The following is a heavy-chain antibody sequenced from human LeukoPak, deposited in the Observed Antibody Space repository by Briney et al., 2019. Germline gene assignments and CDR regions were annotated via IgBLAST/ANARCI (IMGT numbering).Heavy chain of an antibody. J-gene: IGHJ5*02. CDR3: AKGFYDSSGYSNCFDP. CDR1: GDSLSSSY. V-gene: IGHV4-59*03. CDR2: IFYTGTT. Sequence: SETLSLTCTVSGDSLSSSYWSWIRHPPGRTLEWIGYIFYTGTTNYNPHLKSRVTVSIDTSKNQFTLNLNSVTAADTAVYYGAKGFYDSSGYSNCFDPWGQGTLVTVSS. D-gene: IGHD3-22*01.